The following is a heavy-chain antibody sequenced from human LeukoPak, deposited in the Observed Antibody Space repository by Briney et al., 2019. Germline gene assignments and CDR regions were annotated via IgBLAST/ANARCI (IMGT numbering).Heavy chain of an antibody. V-gene: IGHV4-38-2*02. D-gene: IGHD1-7*01. CDR1: GYSISSGYY. Sequence: SETLSLTCTVSGYSISSGYYWGWIRQPPGKGLEWIGSIYHSGSTYYNPSLKSRVTISVDTSKNQFSLKLRSVTATDTAVYYCARARITATYLLYWGQGTLVTVSS. J-gene: IGHJ4*02. CDR2: IYHSGST. CDR3: ARARITATYLLY.